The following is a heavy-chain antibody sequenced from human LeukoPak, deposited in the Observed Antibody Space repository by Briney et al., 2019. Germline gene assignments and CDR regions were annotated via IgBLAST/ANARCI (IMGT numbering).Heavy chain of an antibody. CDR3: AKASWVSNVDAVL. Sequence: GGSLRLSCAASGFIFSNNAMSWVRQTPARGLEWVSSLRGDGDTFYADFVKGRFTLSRDDSRNTVYLQLNNLRVEDTAIYYCAKASWVSNVDAVLWGQGTLVTVSS. J-gene: IGHJ4*02. CDR2: LRGDGDT. D-gene: IGHD3-16*01. V-gene: IGHV3-23*01. CDR1: GFIFSNNA.